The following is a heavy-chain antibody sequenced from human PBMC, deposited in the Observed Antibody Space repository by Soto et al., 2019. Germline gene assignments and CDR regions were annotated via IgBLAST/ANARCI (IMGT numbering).Heavy chain of an antibody. CDR3: AMTVTTLYIWFDP. V-gene: IGHV4-59*08. J-gene: IGHJ5*02. CDR1: GGSISGYY. D-gene: IGHD4-4*01. Sequence: QVQLQESGPGLVKPSETLSLTCTVSGGSISGYYWSWIRQSPEKGLEWIGHVYSSGSTKYNPSLKSRVTISVDTSQTQFSLNLRSVTAADTAVYYCAMTVTTLYIWFDPWGQGILVTVSS. CDR2: VYSSGST.